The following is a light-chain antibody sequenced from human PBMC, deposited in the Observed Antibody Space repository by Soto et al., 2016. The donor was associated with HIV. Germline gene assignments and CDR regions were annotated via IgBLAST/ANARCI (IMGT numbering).Light chain of an antibody. J-gene: IGLJ1*01. CDR3: QSADSSGTYQV. CDR2: KDI. V-gene: IGLV3-25*03. CDR1: AVPKHN. Sequence: SYELTQPPSVSVSPGQTARITCSGDAVPKHNSYWYQQKPGEAPGLVIYKDIERPSGIPERFSGSSSGTTVTLTISAVQAEDEADYYCQSADSSGTYQVFGPGTTVTVL.